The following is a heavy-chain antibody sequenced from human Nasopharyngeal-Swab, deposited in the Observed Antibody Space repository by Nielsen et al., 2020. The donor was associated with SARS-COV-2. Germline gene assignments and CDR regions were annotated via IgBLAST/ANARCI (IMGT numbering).Heavy chain of an antibody. CDR1: GGSISSGGYY. V-gene: IGHV4-31*03. CDR2: IYYSGST. Sequence: SETLSLTCTVSGGSISSGGYYWSWIRQHPGKGLEWIGYIYYSGSTYYNPSLKSRVTISVDTSKNQFSLKLSSVTAADTAVYYCAREKASGWSFWGQGTLVTVSS. D-gene: IGHD6-19*01. CDR3: AREKASGWSF. J-gene: IGHJ4*02.